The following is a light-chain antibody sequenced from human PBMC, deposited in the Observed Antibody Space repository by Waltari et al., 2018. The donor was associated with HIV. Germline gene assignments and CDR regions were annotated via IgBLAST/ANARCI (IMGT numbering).Light chain of an antibody. CDR2: EVT. CDR1: DLTDYAY. J-gene: IGLJ2*01. Sequence: QSALTQPASVSGSPGQSITISCDLTDYAYVSWYQRHPDKAPKVIIYEVTNRPSGLSNRFSGAKSGNTATMTISGLQPEDEADYFCTSYISGTTPVFGRGTRVTVL. V-gene: IGLV2-14*01. CDR3: TSYISGTTPV.